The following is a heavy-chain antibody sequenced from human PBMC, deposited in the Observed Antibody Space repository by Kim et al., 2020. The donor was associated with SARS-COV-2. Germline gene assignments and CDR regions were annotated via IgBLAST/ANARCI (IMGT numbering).Heavy chain of an antibody. CDR1: GFTFGDYA. V-gene: IGHV3-49*04. Sequence: GGSLRLSCTASGFTFGDYAMSWVRQAPGKGLEWVGFIRSKAYGGTTEYAASVKGRFTISRDDSKSIAYLQMNSLKTEDTAVYYCTRDELGDFWSGYYSHWGQGTLVTVSS. CDR2: IRSKAYGGTT. J-gene: IGHJ4*02. D-gene: IGHD3-3*01. CDR3: TRDELGDFWSGYYSH.